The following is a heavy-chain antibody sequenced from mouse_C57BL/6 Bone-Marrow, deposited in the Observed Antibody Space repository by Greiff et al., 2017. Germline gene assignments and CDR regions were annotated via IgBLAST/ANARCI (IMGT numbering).Heavy chain of an antibody. J-gene: IGHJ2*01. D-gene: IGHD1-1*01. CDR2: IYPRDGST. CDR1: GYTFTSYD. V-gene: IGHV1-85*01. CDR3: ARCQPRSPYYFDY. Sequence: VQLQQSGPELVKPGASVKLSCKASGYTFTSYDINWVKQRPGQGLEWIGWIYPRDGSTKYNEKFKGKATLTVDTSSSTAYMELQILTSEDSAVYFWARCQPRSPYYFDYWGQGTTLTVSS.